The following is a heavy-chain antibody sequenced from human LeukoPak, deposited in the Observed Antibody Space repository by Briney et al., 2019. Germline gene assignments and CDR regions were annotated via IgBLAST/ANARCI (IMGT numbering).Heavy chain of an antibody. Sequence: ASVKVPCKASGYTFTGYYMHWVRQAPGQGLEWMGRINPNSGGTNYAQKFQGRVTMTRDTSISTAYMELSRLRSDDTAVYYCASNDYGDYGNWFDPWGQGTLVTVSS. V-gene: IGHV1-2*06. J-gene: IGHJ5*02. CDR2: INPNSGGT. D-gene: IGHD4-17*01. CDR1: GYTFTGYY. CDR3: ASNDYGDYGNWFDP.